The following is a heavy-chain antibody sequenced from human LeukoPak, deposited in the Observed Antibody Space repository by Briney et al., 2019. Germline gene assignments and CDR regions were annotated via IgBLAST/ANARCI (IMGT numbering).Heavy chain of an antibody. CDR2: FSYDGSNK. D-gene: IGHD3-22*01. CDR1: GFSFSTYA. J-gene: IGHJ4*02. V-gene: IGHV3-30*04. Sequence: GRSLRLSCAASGFSFSTYAMHWVRQAPGKGLEWVALFSYDGSNKYYADSVKGRFTISRDNSENTLYLQMNSLRAEDTAVYYCARDRVDGSGQKLDGFDYWGQGTLVIVSS. CDR3: ARDRVDGSGQKLDGFDY.